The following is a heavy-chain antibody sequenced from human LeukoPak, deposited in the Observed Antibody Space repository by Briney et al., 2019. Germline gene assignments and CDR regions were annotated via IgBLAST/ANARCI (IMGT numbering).Heavy chain of an antibody. CDR2: MYTSGST. J-gene: IGHJ6*03. CDR3: ARDRPVGYGNYYYYYMDV. V-gene: IGHV4-4*07. CDR1: GGSISSYY. D-gene: IGHD5-18*01. Sequence: SETLSLTCSVSGGSISSYYWSWIRQPAGKALECIGRMYTSGSTNYNSSLKSRVTMSVDTSKNQFSLKLSSVTAADTAVYYCARDRPVGYGNYYYYYMDVWGKGTTVTVSS.